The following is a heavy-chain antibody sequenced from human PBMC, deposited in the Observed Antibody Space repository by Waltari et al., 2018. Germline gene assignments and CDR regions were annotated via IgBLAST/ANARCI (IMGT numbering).Heavy chain of an antibody. CDR3: AKGDTGRSAPSDY. D-gene: IGHD5-18*01. Sequence: EVQLLESGGGLAQPGGSLRLSCAASGFTFSSYAISWVRQAPGKGLEWVSSISASGGKTYSADSVKGRFTISRDNMKNTINLQMNSLRAEDTAVYFCAKGDTGRSAPSDYWGQGTLVTVSS. CDR2: ISASGGKT. J-gene: IGHJ4*02. CDR1: GFTFSSYA. V-gene: IGHV3-23*01.